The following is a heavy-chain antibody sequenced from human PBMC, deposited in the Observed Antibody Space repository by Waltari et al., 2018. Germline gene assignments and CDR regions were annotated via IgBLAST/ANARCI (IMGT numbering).Heavy chain of an antibody. D-gene: IGHD4-17*01. CDR2: IYYRGST. CDR1: GGSISSHY. Sequence: QVQLQESGPGLVKPSETLSLTCTVSGGSISSHYWSWIRQPPGQGLEWIVYIYYRGSTNSQPALKSRVTISVDTSKNQFSLKLSSVTAADTAVYYCARAPKAVRRTVTTAMYDYWGQGTLVTVSS. J-gene: IGHJ4*02. CDR3: ARAPKAVRRTVTTAMYDY. V-gene: IGHV4-59*11.